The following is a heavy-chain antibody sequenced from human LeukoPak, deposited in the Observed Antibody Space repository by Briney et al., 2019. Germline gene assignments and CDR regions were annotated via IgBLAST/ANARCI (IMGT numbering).Heavy chain of an antibody. CDR1: GGSFSGYY. V-gene: IGHV4-34*01. J-gene: IGHJ4*02. CDR3: ARTAVAGTVGYFDY. Sequence: PSETLSFTCAVYGGSFSGYYWSWIRQPPGKGLEWIGEINHSGSTNYNPSLKSRVTISVDTSKNQFSLKLSSVTAADTAVYYCARTAVAGTVGYFDYWGQGTLVTVSS. D-gene: IGHD6-19*01. CDR2: INHSGST.